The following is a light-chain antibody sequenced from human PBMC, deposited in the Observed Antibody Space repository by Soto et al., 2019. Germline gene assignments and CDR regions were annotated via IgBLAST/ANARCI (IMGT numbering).Light chain of an antibody. Sequence: DIQMTQSPSTLSASVGDRVTITCRASQTIDSWLAWYQQRPGKLPNLLIYKASTLASGVPSRFSGSGSGTEFTLTINSLQPDDFATYYCQQYHIYSGTLGQGTKVDIK. CDR1: QTIDSW. J-gene: IGKJ1*01. CDR3: QQYHIYSGT. CDR2: KAS. V-gene: IGKV1-5*03.